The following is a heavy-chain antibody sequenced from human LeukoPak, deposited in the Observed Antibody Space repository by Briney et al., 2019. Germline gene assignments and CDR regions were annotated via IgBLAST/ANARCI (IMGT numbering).Heavy chain of an antibody. CDR1: GGSFSGYY. Sequence: SETLSLTCAVYGGSFSGYYWSWIRQPPGKGLEWIGEINHSGSTNYNPSLKSRVTMSVDTSKNQFSLKLSSVTAADTAVYYCARDLPYYYDSSGYTDWGQGTLVTVSS. J-gene: IGHJ4*02. CDR3: ARDLPYYYDSSGYTD. D-gene: IGHD3-22*01. V-gene: IGHV4-34*01. CDR2: INHSGST.